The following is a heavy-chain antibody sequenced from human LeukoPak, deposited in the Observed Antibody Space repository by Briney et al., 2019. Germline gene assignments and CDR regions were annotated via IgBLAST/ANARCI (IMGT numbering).Heavy chain of an antibody. CDR3: AEHRSGAGGKKGVNWFDP. CDR1: GGSIKNYY. J-gene: IGHJ5*02. Sequence: SETLSLTCSVSGGSIKNYYWSWIRQPPGKGLEWLGNIYFGGTTDYNSSLKSRLTISVDTFKNQLSLNLQSVPAADTATYYCAEHRSGAGGKKGVNWFDPWGQGTLVTVSS. CDR2: IYFGGTT. V-gene: IGHV4-59*01. D-gene: IGHD4-23*01.